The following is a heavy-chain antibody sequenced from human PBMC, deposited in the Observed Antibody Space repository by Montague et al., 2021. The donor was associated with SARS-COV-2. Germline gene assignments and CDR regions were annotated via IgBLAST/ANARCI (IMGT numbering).Heavy chain of an antibody. CDR3: ARAVTSSNYYNYYGLDV. V-gene: IGHV1-2*04. CDR2: INPNSGGT. Sequence: SVMVSCKASGYTFTGHYIHWVRQAPGQGLEWMGWINPNSGGTRYAQNFQDWVTMTRDPSISTAFMELTRLKSDDTAVYFCARAVTSSNYYNYYGLDVWGQGTTVTVSS. J-gene: IGHJ6*02. CDR1: GYTFTGHY. D-gene: IGHD4-17*01.